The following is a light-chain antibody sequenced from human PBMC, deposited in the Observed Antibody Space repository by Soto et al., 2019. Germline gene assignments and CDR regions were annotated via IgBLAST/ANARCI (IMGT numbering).Light chain of an antibody. V-gene: IGLV2-14*01. Sequence: QSALTQPASVSGSPGQSITISCTGTSSDVGGYNYVSWYQQHPGQAPKLMIYDVSNRPSGVSNRFSGSTSGNTASLTISGLQAEDDADYYCSSYTSSGTRVFGTGTKLTVL. CDR3: SSYTSSGTRV. J-gene: IGLJ1*01. CDR2: DVS. CDR1: SSDVGGYNY.